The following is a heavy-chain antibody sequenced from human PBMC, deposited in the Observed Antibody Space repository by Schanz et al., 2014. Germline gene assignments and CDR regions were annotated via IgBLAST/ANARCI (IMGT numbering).Heavy chain of an antibody. Sequence: EVQLVESGGELIQPGGSLRLSCEASGFTFSRYWMHWVRQAPGKGLAWVSAISGSGGSTYYADSVKGRFTISRDNSKNTLYLQMNSLRAEDTAVYYCARGYSNIWSPMAYWGQGTLVAVSS. CDR3: ARGYSNIWSPMAY. D-gene: IGHD6-13*01. CDR2: ISGSGGST. J-gene: IGHJ4*02. V-gene: IGHV3-23*04. CDR1: GFTFSRYW.